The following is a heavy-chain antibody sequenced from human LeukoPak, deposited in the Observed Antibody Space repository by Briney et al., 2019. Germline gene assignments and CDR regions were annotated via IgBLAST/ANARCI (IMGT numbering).Heavy chain of an antibody. Sequence: SETLSLTCAVSGYSISSGYYWGWIRQPPGEGLEWIGSSYHSGSTYYNPSLKSRVTISVDTSKNQFSLKLSSVTAADTAVYYCARQTDFDFWSGSTLHWFDPSGQGTLVTVSS. D-gene: IGHD3-3*01. V-gene: IGHV4-38-2*01. CDR1: GYSISSGYY. J-gene: IGHJ5*02. CDR2: SYHSGST. CDR3: ARQTDFDFWSGSTLHWFDP.